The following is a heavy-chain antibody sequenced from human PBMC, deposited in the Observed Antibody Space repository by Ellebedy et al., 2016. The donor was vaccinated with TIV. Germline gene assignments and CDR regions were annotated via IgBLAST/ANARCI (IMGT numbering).Heavy chain of an antibody. V-gene: IGHV1-8*01. Sequence: ASVKVSCXASGYTFTSYDINWVRQATGQGLEWMGWMNPNSGNTGYAQKFQGRVTMTRNTSISTAYMELSSLRSEDTAVYYCASSVWWGGHAFDIWGQGTMVTVSS. D-gene: IGHD2-21*01. CDR1: GYTFTSYD. CDR3: ASSVWWGGHAFDI. CDR2: MNPNSGNT. J-gene: IGHJ3*02.